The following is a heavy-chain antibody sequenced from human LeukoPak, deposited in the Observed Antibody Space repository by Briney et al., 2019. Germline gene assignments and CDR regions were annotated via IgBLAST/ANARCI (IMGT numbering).Heavy chain of an antibody. D-gene: IGHD3-22*01. CDR1: GGSVSSGSYY. J-gene: IGHJ6*02. V-gene: IGHV4-61*01. Sequence: SETLSLTCTVSGGSVSSGSYYWSWIRQPPGKGLKSIGYIYYSGSTNYNPSLKSRVTISVDTSKNQFSLKLSSVTAADTAVYYCARAVVYYDSSGYYYYYGMDVWGQGTTVTVSS. CDR2: IYYSGST. CDR3: ARAVVYYDSSGYYYYYGMDV.